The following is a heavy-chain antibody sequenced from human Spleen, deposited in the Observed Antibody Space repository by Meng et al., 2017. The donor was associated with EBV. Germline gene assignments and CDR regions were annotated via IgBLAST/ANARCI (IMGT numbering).Heavy chain of an antibody. CDR2: IWHSGT. J-gene: IGHJ5*02. Sequence: QVQLMGSGPVLVGPSGPLSLTCTVSGGPISGVNWGSWVRQPPGKGLEWIGEIWHSGTNYSPSLKSRVTISVDKSKNQFSLNLGFMTAADTAVYYCARDLRPWLGGFDAWGPGTLVTVSS. CDR1: GGPISGVNW. D-gene: IGHD3-10*01. CDR3: ARDLRPWLGGFDA. V-gene: IGHV4-4*02.